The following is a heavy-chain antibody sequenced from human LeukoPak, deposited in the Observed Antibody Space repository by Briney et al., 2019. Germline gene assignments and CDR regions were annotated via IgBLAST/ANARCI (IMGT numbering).Heavy chain of an antibody. CDR2: INHSGST. CDR3: ARGQALYYDYIWGSYRYTGFDY. J-gene: IGHJ4*02. D-gene: IGHD3-16*02. V-gene: IGHV4-34*01. Sequence: SETLSLTCAVSGGSFSGYYWSWIRQPPGKGLEWIGEINHSGSTNYNPSLKSRVTISVDTSKNQFSLKLSSVTAADTAVYYCARGQALYYDYIWGSYRYTGFDYWGQGTLVTVSS. CDR1: GGSFSGYY.